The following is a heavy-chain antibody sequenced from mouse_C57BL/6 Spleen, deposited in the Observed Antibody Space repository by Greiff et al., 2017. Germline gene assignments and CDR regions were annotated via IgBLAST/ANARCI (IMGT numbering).Heavy chain of an antibody. V-gene: IGHV1-4*01. Sequence: QVQLQQSGAELARPGASVKMSCKASGYTFTSYTMHWVKQRPGQGLEWIGYINPSSGYTKYNQKFKDKATLTADKSSSTAYMQLSSLTSEDSAVYYCARFQTGTSGFDYWGQGTTLTVSS. D-gene: IGHD4-1*01. CDR1: GYTFTSYT. CDR2: INPSSGYT. J-gene: IGHJ2*01. CDR3: ARFQTGTSGFDY.